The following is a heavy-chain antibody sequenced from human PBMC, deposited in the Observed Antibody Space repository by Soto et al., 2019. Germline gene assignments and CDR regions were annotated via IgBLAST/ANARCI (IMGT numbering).Heavy chain of an antibody. J-gene: IGHJ6*02. V-gene: IGHV4-34*01. CDR2: INHSGST. CDR3: ARGDYDFWSGYSHYYYGMDV. CDR1: GWSFSGYY. Sequence: SETLSRTCAVYGWSFSGYYWSWIRQPPGKGLEWIGEINHSGSTNYNPSLKSRVTISVDTSKNQFSLKLSSVTAADTAVYYCARGDYDFWSGYSHYYYGMDVWGQGTTVTVSS. D-gene: IGHD3-3*01.